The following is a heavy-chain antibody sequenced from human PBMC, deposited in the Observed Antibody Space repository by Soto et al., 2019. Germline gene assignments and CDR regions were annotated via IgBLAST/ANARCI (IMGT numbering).Heavy chain of an antibody. CDR2: ISHSVSA. Sequence: QVQLQESGPGLEKPSETLTLSCAVSGASISTGKWWSWVRQPPGKGLEWIGEISHSVSANYNPALRSRVTIEVDKSKNQFSLKLSVTAADTAMYYCTRDGDYGYSLAYWGQGTLVTVSS. CDR3: TRDGDYGYSLAY. D-gene: IGHD5-18*01. V-gene: IGHV4-4*02. CDR1: GASISTGKW. J-gene: IGHJ4*02.